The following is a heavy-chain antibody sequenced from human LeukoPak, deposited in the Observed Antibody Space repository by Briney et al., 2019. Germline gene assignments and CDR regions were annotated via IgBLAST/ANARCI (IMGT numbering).Heavy chain of an antibody. D-gene: IGHD3-3*01. J-gene: IGHJ5*02. V-gene: IGHV1-69*04. CDR3: ARVADYTHNWFDP. CDR1: GGTFSSYA. Sequence: SVKVSCKASGGTFSSYAISWVRQAPGQGLEWMGRIIPIFGIANYAQKFQGRVTITADKSTSTAYMEPSSLRSEDTAVYYCARVADYTHNWFDPWGQGTLVTVSS. CDR2: IIPIFGIA.